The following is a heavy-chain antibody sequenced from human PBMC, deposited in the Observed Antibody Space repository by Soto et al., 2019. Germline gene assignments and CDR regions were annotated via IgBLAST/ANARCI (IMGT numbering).Heavy chain of an antibody. Sequence: DVQLVESGGGLVQPGRSLRLSCEASGFTFHDYAMHWVRQAPGKGLEWVSGITWNSDRIGYADSVKGRFTISRDNAKNSLYLQMNSLRAEDTALYYCAKHTGPSIHYAFDIWGQGTMVTVSS. D-gene: IGHD6-6*01. V-gene: IGHV3-9*01. J-gene: IGHJ3*02. CDR1: GFTFHDYA. CDR2: ITWNSDRI. CDR3: AKHTGPSIHYAFDI.